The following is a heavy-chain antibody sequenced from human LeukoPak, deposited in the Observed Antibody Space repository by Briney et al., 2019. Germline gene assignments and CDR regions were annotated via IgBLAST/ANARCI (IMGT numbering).Heavy chain of an antibody. V-gene: IGHV4-59*01. CDR1: GGSISSYY. CDR3: VRESIVGSPWFDP. Sequence: SSETLSLTCTVSGGSISSYYWSWIRQPPGKGLEWIGYIYYSGSTNYNPSLKSRVTISVDTSKNQFSLKLSSVTAADTAVYYCVRESIVGSPWFDPWGQGTLVTVSS. J-gene: IGHJ5*02. CDR2: IYYSGST. D-gene: IGHD1-26*01.